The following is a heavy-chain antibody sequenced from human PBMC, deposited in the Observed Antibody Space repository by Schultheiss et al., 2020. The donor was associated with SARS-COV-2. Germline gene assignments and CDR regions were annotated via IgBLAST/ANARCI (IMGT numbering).Heavy chain of an antibody. CDR2: ISGSGGST. D-gene: IGHD5-24*01. CDR1: GFTFSSYA. V-gene: IGHV3-23*01. CDR3: AKDRRATGYYYYGMDV. Sequence: GESLKISCAASGFTFSSYAMSWVRQAPGKGLEWVSAISGSGGSTYYADSVKGRFTISRDNSKNTLYLQMNSLRAEDTALYYCAKDRRATGYYYYGMDVWGQGTTVTVSS. J-gene: IGHJ6*02.